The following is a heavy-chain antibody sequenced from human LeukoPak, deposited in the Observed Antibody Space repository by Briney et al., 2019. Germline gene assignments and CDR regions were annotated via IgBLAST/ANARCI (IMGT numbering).Heavy chain of an antibody. V-gene: IGHV2-5*02. Sequence: SGPTLVNPTQTLTLTCTFSGFSLSTSGVGVGWIRQPPGKALEWLALIYWDDDKRYSPSLKIRLTITKDTYKNQVVLTMTNMDPVDTATYYCAHRFYDFWSGYTPGYMDVWGKGTTVTVSS. J-gene: IGHJ6*03. D-gene: IGHD3-3*01. CDR2: IYWDDDK. CDR3: AHRFYDFWSGYTPGYMDV. CDR1: GFSLSTSGVG.